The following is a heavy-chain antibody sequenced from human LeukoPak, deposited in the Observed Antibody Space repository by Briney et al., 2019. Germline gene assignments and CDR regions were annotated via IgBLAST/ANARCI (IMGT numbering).Heavy chain of an antibody. Sequence: PSETLSLTCTVSGGSISSYYWSWIRQPPGKGLEWIGYIYYSGSTNYNPSLKSRVTISVDTSKNQFSLKLSSVTAADTAVYYCARGRKAYDILTGYYKPPSFDYWGQGTLVTVSS. V-gene: IGHV4-59*12. J-gene: IGHJ4*02. CDR2: IYYSGST. CDR3: ARGRKAYDILTGYYKPPSFDY. CDR1: GGSISSYY. D-gene: IGHD3-9*01.